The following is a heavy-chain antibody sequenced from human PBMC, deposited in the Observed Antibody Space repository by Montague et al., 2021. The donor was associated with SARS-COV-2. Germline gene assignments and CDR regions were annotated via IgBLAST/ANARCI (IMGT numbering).Heavy chain of an antibody. CDR3: ARFPTSYYYDSKAAPATPDAFDI. CDR1: GGSFSNYY. V-gene: IGHV4-34*01. Sequence: SETLSLTCAISGGSFSNYYWSWIRQPPGKGLEWIGEVNQSGTTIYNPSVKSGVTISEDASKNQFYLRLNSVTAADTAVYYCARFPTSYYYDSKAAPATPDAFDIWGQGTMVIVSS. D-gene: IGHD3-22*01. J-gene: IGHJ3*02. CDR2: VNQSGTT.